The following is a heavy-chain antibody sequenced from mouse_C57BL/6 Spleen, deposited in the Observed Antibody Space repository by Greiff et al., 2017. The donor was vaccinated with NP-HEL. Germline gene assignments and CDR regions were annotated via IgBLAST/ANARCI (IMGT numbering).Heavy chain of an antibody. CDR2: IYPGDGDT. J-gene: IGHJ4*01. CDR3: ARMELTGTYYYAMDY. Sequence: VMLVESGAELVKPGASVKISCKASGYAFSSYWMNWVKQRPGKGLEWIGQIYPGDGDTNYNGKFKGKATLTADKSSSTAYMQLSSLASEDSAVYFCARMELTGTYYYAMDYWGQGTSVTVSS. D-gene: IGHD4-1*01. CDR1: GYAFSSYW. V-gene: IGHV1-80*01.